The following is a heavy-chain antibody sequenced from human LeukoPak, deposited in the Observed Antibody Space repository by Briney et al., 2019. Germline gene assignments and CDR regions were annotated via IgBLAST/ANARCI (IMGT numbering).Heavy chain of an antibody. Sequence: GGSLRLSCAASGLSFSSYGMHWVRQAPGKGLEWVAFIRYDGSNKYYADSVKGRFTISRDNSKNTLYLQMNTLRAEDTAVYYCAKDGGAVAGTRIDYWGQGTLVTVSS. D-gene: IGHD6-19*01. V-gene: IGHV3-30*02. J-gene: IGHJ4*02. CDR1: GLSFSSYG. CDR3: AKDGGAVAGTRIDY. CDR2: IRYDGSNK.